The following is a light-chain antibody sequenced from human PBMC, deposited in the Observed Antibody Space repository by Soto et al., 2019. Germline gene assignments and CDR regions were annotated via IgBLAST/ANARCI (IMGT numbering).Light chain of an antibody. CDR3: QQYNNWPPAT. Sequence: EIVLTQSPGTLSLSPGERATLSCRASQSVSSRFLAWYQQKPGQAPRLLMYGASSRATGIPDRFSGTGSGTDFTLTISSLQSEDFAVYYCQQYNNWPPATFGQGTKVEIK. V-gene: IGKV3-20*01. J-gene: IGKJ1*01. CDR1: QSVSSRF. CDR2: GAS.